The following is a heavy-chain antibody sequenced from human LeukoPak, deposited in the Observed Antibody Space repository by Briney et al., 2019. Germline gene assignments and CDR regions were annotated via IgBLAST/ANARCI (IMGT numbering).Heavy chain of an antibody. D-gene: IGHD3-10*01. CDR2: ISAYNGNT. CDR1: GYTFTGYY. Sequence: ASVKVSCKASGYTFTGYYMHWVRQAPGQGLEWMGWISAYNGNTNYAQKLQGRVTMTTDTSTSTAYMELRSLRSDDTAVYYCARAEMITMVRGVIITFPDYFDYWGQGTLVTVSS. J-gene: IGHJ4*02. V-gene: IGHV1-18*04. CDR3: ARAEMITMVRGVIITFPDYFDY.